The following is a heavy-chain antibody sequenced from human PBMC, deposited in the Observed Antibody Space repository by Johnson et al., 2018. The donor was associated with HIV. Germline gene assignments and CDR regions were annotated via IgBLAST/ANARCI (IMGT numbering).Heavy chain of an antibody. Sequence: VQLVESGGGLVQPGGSLRLSCAASGFTFSSYCMNWVRQAPGKGLEWVANIKQDGSEKYYVDSVKGRFTISRDNAKNSLYLQMNSLRAEDTAVYYCARDGYNYVAFDIWGQGTMVTVSS. J-gene: IGHJ3*02. D-gene: IGHD5-24*01. CDR2: IKQDGSEK. CDR3: ARDGYNYVAFDI. V-gene: IGHV3-7*01. CDR1: GFTFSSYC.